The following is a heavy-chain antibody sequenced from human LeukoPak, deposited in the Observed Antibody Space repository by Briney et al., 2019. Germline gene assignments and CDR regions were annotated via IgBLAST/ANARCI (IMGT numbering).Heavy chain of an antibody. J-gene: IGHJ4*02. CDR3: ASGSGWVFDN. D-gene: IGHD6-19*01. CDR1: GFTFSSYS. V-gene: IGHV3-21*01. Sequence: GGSLRLSCAASGFTFSSYSMNWVRQAPGKGLEWVSSISSSSSYIYYADSVKGRFTISRDNAKNSQYLQMNSLRAEDTAVYYCASGSGWVFDNWGQGTLVTVSS. CDR2: ISSSSSYI.